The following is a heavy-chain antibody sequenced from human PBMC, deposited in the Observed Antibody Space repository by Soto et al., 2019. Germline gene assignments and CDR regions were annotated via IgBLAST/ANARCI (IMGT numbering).Heavy chain of an antibody. Sequence: SETLSLTCTVSGGSISSGDYYWSWIRQPPGKGLEWIGYIYYSGSTYYNPSLKSRVSISGGTSKNQFSLKLTSVTAADTAMYYCARGIMITFGGVSIFDYWGQGTLVTVSS. CDR2: IYYSGST. V-gene: IGHV4-30-4*01. CDR3: ARGIMITFGGVSIFDY. CDR1: GGSISSGDYY. J-gene: IGHJ4*02. D-gene: IGHD3-16*01.